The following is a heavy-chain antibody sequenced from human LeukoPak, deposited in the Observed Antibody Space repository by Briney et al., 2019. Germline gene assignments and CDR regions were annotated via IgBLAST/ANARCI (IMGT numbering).Heavy chain of an antibody. Sequence: ASVKVSCKVSGYTLTELSMHWVRQAPGKGLEWMGGFDPEDGETIYAQKFQGRVTMTEDTSTDTAYMELSSLRSEDTAVYYCAAGVSITMAYYYYYMDVWGKGTTVTISS. D-gene: IGHD3-10*01. CDR2: FDPEDGET. V-gene: IGHV1-24*01. CDR1: GYTLTELS. J-gene: IGHJ6*03. CDR3: AAGVSITMAYYYYYMDV.